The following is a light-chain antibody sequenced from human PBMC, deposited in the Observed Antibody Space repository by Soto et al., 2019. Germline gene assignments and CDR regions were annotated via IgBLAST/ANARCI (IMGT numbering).Light chain of an antibody. V-gene: IGLV1-36*01. Sequence: QLVLTQPPSVSAAPRQRVTISCSGSSSNIGNNAVNWYQQLPGKAPKLLIYYDHLLPSGVSDRFSGSKSGTSASLAISGLQSEDEADYYCAAWDDSLNGVVFGGGTKLTVL. J-gene: IGLJ2*01. CDR3: AAWDDSLNGVV. CDR1: SSNIGNNA. CDR2: YDH.